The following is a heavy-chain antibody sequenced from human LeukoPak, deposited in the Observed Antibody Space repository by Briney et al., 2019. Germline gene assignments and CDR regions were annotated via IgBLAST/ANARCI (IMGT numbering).Heavy chain of an antibody. V-gene: IGHV4-59*02. D-gene: IGHD6-19*01. CDR2: IYYTGSG. Sequence: SETLSLTCTVSGGSVSSYYWSWIRQPPGKGLEWIGYIYYTGSGNNSPSLKSRVTMSVDTSKNQFSLRLKSVTAADTAVYYCARARYVSAWYAFDIWGQGTMVTVSS. CDR3: ARARYVSAWYAFDI. J-gene: IGHJ3*02. CDR1: GGSVSSYY.